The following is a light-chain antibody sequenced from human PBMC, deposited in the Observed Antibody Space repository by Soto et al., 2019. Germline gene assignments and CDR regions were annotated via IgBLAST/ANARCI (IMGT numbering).Light chain of an antibody. CDR3: AAWDHSLNGVV. CDR1: SSNIGSSS. CDR2: SSN. V-gene: IGLV1-44*01. Sequence: QSVLTQPPSASGTPGQRVTISCSGSSSNIGSSSVNWYQQLPGTAPRLLIYSSNQRPSGVPDRFSGSKSGTSASLAISGLQSEDEADYYCAAWDHSLNGVVFGGGTQLTVL. J-gene: IGLJ2*01.